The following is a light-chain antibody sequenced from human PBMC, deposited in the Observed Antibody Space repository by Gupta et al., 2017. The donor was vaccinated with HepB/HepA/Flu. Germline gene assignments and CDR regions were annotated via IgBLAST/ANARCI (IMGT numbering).Light chain of an antibody. CDR1: KSNIGSNY. J-gene: IGLJ3*02. CDR2: RNT. Sequence: QSVLTQPPSASGTPGQRVAITCSGSKSNIGSNYVYWYQQLPGTAPNLLIYRNTQRPSGVPDRFCCSKSGTSASLAISGLRSEEEADYYYAAWDDRLSGHCVFGGGTKVTVL. CDR3: AAWDDRLSGHCV. V-gene: IGLV1-47*01.